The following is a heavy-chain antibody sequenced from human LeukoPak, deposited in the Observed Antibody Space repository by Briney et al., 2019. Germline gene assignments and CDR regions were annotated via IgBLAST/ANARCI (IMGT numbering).Heavy chain of an antibody. V-gene: IGHV4-4*02. CDR2: ISPSGST. CDR3: ARDPITYYYDSSGYYPYYFDY. J-gene: IGHJ4*02. Sequence: SETLSLTCAVSDVSIFRSNWWSWVRQPPGKGLEWIGQISPSGSTNYSPSLKSRVTISVDKSKTQFSLKLTSVTAADTAVYYCARDPITYYYDSSGYYPYYFDYWGQGTLVTVSS. D-gene: IGHD3-22*01. CDR1: DVSIFRSNW.